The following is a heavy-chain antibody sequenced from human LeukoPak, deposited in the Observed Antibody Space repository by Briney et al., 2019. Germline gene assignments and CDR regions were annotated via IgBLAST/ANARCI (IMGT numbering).Heavy chain of an antibody. CDR3: ARAGYDSTGDYYYYMDV. J-gene: IGHJ6*03. CDR1: GSTFDDYG. V-gene: IGHV3-20*04. Sequence: GGSLRLSCAASGSTFDDYGMSWVRQAPGKGLEWVSGINWNGGSTGYADSVKGRFTISRDNAKNSLYLQMNSLRAEDTALYYCARAGYDSTGDYYYYMDVWGKGTTVTVSS. CDR2: INWNGGST. D-gene: IGHD3-22*01.